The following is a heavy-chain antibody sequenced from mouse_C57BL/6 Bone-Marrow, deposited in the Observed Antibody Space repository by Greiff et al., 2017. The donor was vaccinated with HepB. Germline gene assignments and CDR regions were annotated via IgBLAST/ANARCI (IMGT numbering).Heavy chain of an antibody. CDR2: IDPTDSYT. J-gene: IGHJ4*01. Sequence: QVQLQQPGAELVMPGASVKLSCKASGYTFTSYWMHWVKQRPGQGLEWIGDIDPTDSYTNYNQKFKGKSTLTVDKSSSTAYMQLSSLTSEDAAVYFYARVRRGYAMDYWYRGTSVTVSS. CDR1: GYTFTSYW. V-gene: IGHV1-69*01. CDR3: ARVRRGYAMDY.